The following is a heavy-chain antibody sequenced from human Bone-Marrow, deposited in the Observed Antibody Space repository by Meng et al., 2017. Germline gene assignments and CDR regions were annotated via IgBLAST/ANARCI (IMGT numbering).Heavy chain of an antibody. J-gene: IGHJ6*02. CDR2: IYYSGST. CDR1: GGSISSYY. Sequence: SETLSLTCTVSGGSISSYYWSWIRQPPGKGLEWIGYIYYSGSTNYNPSLKSRVTISVDTSKNQFSLKLSSVTAADTAVYYCARVMDYGDHYYYYGMDVWGQGTTVTVSS. CDR3: ARVMDYGDHYYYYGMDV. D-gene: IGHD4-17*01. V-gene: IGHV4-59*01.